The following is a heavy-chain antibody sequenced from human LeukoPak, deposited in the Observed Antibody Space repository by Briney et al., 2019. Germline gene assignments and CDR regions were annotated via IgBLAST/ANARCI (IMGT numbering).Heavy chain of an antibody. CDR3: GRVRPFRGLSRTLPEKDNWFVP. V-gene: IGHV1-18*01. CDR1: GYTFTSYG. CDR2: ISAYNGNT. Sequence: GASVKVSCKASGYTFTSYGISWVRRAPGQGLEWMGWISAYNGNTNYAQKLQGRVTMTIDTSTSTAYMEARSLRSDDTAVYYCGRVRPFRGLSRTLPEKDNWFVPWGKGTMVTVS. D-gene: IGHD2/OR15-2a*01. J-gene: IGHJ5*02.